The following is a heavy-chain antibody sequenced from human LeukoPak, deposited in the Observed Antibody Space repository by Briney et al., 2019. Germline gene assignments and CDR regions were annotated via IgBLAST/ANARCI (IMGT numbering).Heavy chain of an antibody. Sequence: PSETLSLTCTVSGGSISSYYWSWIRQPPGKGLEWIGYIYYSGSTNYNPSLKSRVTISVDTSKNQFSLKLGSVTAADTAVYYCARGRYFDWLLRGPPYYYYYIDVWGKGTTVTVSS. D-gene: IGHD3-9*01. CDR1: GGSISSYY. CDR3: ARGRYFDWLLRGPPYYYYYIDV. CDR2: IYYSGST. V-gene: IGHV4-59*01. J-gene: IGHJ6*03.